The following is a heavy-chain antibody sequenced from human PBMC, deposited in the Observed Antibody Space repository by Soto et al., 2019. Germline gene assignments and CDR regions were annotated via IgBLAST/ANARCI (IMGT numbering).Heavy chain of an antibody. V-gene: IGHV3-30-3*01. Sequence: SLRLSCAASGFTFSSYAMHWVRQAPGKGLEWVAVISYDGSNKYYADSVKGRFTISRDNSKNTLYLQMNSLRAEDTAVYYCARDGDITIFGVVTADANWYFDLWGRGTLVTVSS. D-gene: IGHD3-3*01. CDR1: GFTFSSYA. CDR2: ISYDGSNK. J-gene: IGHJ2*01. CDR3: ARDGDITIFGVVTADANWYFDL.